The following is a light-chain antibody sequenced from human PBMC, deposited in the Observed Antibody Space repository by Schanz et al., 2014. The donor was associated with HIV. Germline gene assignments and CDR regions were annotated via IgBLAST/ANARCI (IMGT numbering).Light chain of an antibody. J-gene: IGLJ2*01. CDR1: NLGSKS. V-gene: IGLV3-21*01. CDR3: QVWERSTDMV. CDR2: YDT. Sequence: SYELTQPPSVSVAPGKTARITCGGNNLGSKSVHWYQQKAGQAPVLVISYDTDRPSGIPERFSGSNSGNTATLTISRVEAGDEADYYCQVWERSTDMVFGGGTKLTVL.